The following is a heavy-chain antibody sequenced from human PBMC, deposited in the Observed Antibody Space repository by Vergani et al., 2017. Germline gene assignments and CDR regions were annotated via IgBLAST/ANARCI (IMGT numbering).Heavy chain of an antibody. Sequence: VQLVESGGGLVQPGGSLRLSCAASGFTFSSYGMHWVRQAPGKGLEWVAVISYDGSNKYYADSVKGRFTISRDNSKNTLYLQMNSLRAEDTAVYYCAKGPTYYYDSSGYSHFDYWGQGTLVTVSS. D-gene: IGHD3-22*01. CDR1: GFTFSSYG. CDR2: ISYDGSNK. J-gene: IGHJ4*02. V-gene: IGHV3-30*18. CDR3: AKGPTYYYDSSGYSHFDY.